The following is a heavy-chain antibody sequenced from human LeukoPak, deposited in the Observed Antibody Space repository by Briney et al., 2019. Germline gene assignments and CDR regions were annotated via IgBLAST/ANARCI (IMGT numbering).Heavy chain of an antibody. V-gene: IGHV3-23*01. J-gene: IGHJ4*02. Sequence: PGGSLRLSCTASGFIFSDYVMIWVRQAPGKGLEWVSGITASGDRTYYGDSVKGRFTVSRDNSKNTVYLQMNSLRVDDTAVYYRARRDIVVIVSASDYWGQGTLVTVSS. D-gene: IGHD2-15*01. CDR1: GFIFSDYV. CDR3: ARRDIVVIVSASDY. CDR2: ITASGDRT.